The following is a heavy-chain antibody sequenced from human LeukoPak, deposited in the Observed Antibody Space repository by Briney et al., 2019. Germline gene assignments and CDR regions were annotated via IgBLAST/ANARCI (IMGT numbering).Heavy chain of an antibody. CDR2: INTDGSST. CDR1: GFTFSSYW. J-gene: IGHJ4*02. CDR3: AKEDVLRFLEWSGGFDY. V-gene: IGHV3-74*01. Sequence: PGGSLRLSCAASGFTFSSYWMHWVRQAPGKGLVWVSRINTDGSSTSYADSVKGRFTISRDNAKNTLYLQMNSLRAEDTAVYYCAKEDVLRFLEWSGGFDYWGQGTLVTVSS. D-gene: IGHD3-3*01.